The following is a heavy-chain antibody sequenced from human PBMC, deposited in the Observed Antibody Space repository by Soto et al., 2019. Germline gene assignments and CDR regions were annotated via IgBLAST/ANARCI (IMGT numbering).Heavy chain of an antibody. V-gene: IGHV3-15*07. CDR1: GFTLSNAW. Sequence: NPGGSLRLSCAASGFTLSNAWMNWVRQAPGKGLEWVGRIKSKTDGGTTDYAAPVKGRFTISRDDSKNTLYLQMNSLKTEDTAVYYCTTGLTHYYDSSGSTPLFYYYYYGMDVWGQGTTVTVSS. J-gene: IGHJ6*02. CDR3: TTGLTHYYDSSGSTPLFYYYYYGMDV. CDR2: IKSKTDGGTT. D-gene: IGHD3-22*01.